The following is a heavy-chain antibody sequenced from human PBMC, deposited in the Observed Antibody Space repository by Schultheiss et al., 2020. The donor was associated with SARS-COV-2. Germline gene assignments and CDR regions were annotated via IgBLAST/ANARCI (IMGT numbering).Heavy chain of an antibody. CDR2: IYSGEST. J-gene: IGHJ5*02. CDR3: ARTPGWYWFDH. D-gene: IGHD6-19*01. Sequence: GGSLRLSCAASGFTVSSNYMSWVRQAPGKGLEWVSLIYSGESTKYADSVKGRFTISRDNAKNSLYLQMNSLRAEDTAVYYCARTPGWYWFDHWGQGTLVTVSS. CDR1: GFTVSSNY. V-gene: IGHV3-53*01.